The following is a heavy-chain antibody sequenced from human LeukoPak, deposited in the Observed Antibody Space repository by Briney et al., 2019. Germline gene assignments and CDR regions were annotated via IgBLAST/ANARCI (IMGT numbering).Heavy chain of an antibody. CDR3: ARHLVTSGYDYVWGSYRAHFDY. V-gene: IGHV4-61*08. J-gene: IGHJ4*02. D-gene: IGHD3-16*02. CDR1: GGSISSGGYY. Sequence: SETLSLTCTVSGGSISSGGYYWSWIRQPPGKGLEWIGYIYYSGSTNYNPSLKSRVTISVDTSKNQFSLKLSSVTAADTAVYYCARHLVTSGYDYVWGSYRAHFDYWGQGTLVTVSS. CDR2: IYYSGST.